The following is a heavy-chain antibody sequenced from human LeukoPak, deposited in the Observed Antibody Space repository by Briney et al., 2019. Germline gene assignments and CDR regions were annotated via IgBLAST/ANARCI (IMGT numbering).Heavy chain of an antibody. CDR2: VTASGVDT. Sequence: GGSLRLSCAASGFTFSTYAMNWVRQAPGKGLEWVSAVTASGVDTFYADSVKGRFTVSRDNSKNTLYLHMNSLRAEDTAVYYCAKSDYGYYFDYWGRGTLVTVSS. CDR1: GFTFSTYA. D-gene: IGHD4-17*01. J-gene: IGHJ4*01. V-gene: IGHV3-23*01. CDR3: AKSDYGYYFDY.